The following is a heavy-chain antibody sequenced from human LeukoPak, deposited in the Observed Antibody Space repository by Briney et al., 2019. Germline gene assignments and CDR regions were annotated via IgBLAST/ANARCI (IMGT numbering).Heavy chain of an antibody. CDR3: ATDSSSYDAFDI. D-gene: IGHD6-6*01. CDR2: IYYDGST. J-gene: IGHJ3*02. V-gene: IGHV4-39*01. CDR1: GGSISSSRYY. Sequence: PSETLSLTCTVSGGSISSSRYYWGWIRQPPGKGLEWIGTIYYDGSTYYNPSLKSRVTISVDTSNNQFSLKLTSVTAADTAVYHCATDSSSYDAFDIWGQGTMVTVSS.